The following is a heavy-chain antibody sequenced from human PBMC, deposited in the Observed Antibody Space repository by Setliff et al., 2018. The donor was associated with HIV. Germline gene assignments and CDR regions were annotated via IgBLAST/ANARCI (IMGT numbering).Heavy chain of an antibody. CDR2: INQDGSEK. D-gene: IGHD3-9*01. CDR1: GFTFVDYS. V-gene: IGHV3-7*01. J-gene: IGHJ6*03. Sequence: GGSLRLSCRGFGFTFVDYSMTWVRQAPGKGPEWVANINQDGSEKYYLVSVKGRFTISRDNAKTSLYLQMNSLRAEDTAVYFCARDKRITIFSGYYYYMDVWGKGTTVTVSS. CDR3: ARDKRITIFSGYYYYMDV.